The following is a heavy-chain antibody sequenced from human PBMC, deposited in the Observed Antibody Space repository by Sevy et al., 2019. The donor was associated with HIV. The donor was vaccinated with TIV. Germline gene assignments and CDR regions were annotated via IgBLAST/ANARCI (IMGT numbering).Heavy chain of an antibody. V-gene: IGHV4-39*01. CDR2: IYCSGTT. Sequence: SETLSITCTVSGGSINSDSYYWGWIRQPPGKGLEWIGNIYCSGTTYYNPSLKSRVTISVDTSKNQFSLKLSSVTAADTAVYYCARFEYGDYVSHFEYWGQGTLVTVSS. CDR3: ARFEYGDYVSHFEY. CDR1: GGSINSDSYY. J-gene: IGHJ4*02. D-gene: IGHD2-21*02.